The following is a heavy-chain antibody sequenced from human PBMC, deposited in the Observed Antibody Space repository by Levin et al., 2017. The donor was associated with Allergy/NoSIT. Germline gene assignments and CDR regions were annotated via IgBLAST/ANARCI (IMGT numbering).Heavy chain of an antibody. CDR3: AKDRDYGGSSGVFDY. Sequence: ETLSLTCAASGFTFSSYAMTWVRQAPGKGLEWVSAISGSGGITYYADSVKGRFTVSRDNSKNTLFLQMNSLRAEDTAVYYCAKDRDYGGSSGVFDYWGQGTLVTVSS. CDR1: GFTFSSYA. J-gene: IGHJ4*02. D-gene: IGHD4-23*01. CDR2: ISGSGGIT. V-gene: IGHV3-23*01.